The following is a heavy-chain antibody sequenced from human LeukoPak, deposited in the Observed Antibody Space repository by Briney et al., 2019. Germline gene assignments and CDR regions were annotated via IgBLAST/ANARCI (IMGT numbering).Heavy chain of an antibody. CDR1: GASISSYY. Sequence: SETLSLTCTVSGASISSYYWIWLRQPAGKGLEWIGRIYTSGSTNYNPSLKSRATLSVDTPSNEFSLKLSPLPAAAAPASYFARNRGYSYGPYYFDYWGQGTLVTVSS. V-gene: IGHV4-4*07. CDR2: IYTSGST. J-gene: IGHJ4*02. CDR3: ARNRGYSYGPYYFDY. D-gene: IGHD5-18*01.